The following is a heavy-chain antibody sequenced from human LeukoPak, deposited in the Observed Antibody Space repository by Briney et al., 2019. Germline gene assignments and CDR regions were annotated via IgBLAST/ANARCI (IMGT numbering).Heavy chain of an antibody. V-gene: IGHV3-23*01. J-gene: IGHJ3*02. Sequence: GGSLRLSCAASGFTFSSYAMSRVRQAPGKGLEWVSAISGSGGSTYYADSVKGRFTISRDNSKNTLYLQMNSLRAEDTAVYYCAKQFIAAPDAFDIWGQGTMVTVSS. CDR3: AKQFIAAPDAFDI. CDR1: GFTFSSYA. CDR2: ISGSGGST. D-gene: IGHD6-13*01.